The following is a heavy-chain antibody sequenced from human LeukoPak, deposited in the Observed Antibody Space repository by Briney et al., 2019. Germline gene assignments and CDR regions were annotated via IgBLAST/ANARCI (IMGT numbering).Heavy chain of an antibody. J-gene: IGHJ5*02. V-gene: IGHV1-2*02. D-gene: IGHD2-21*02. Sequence: ASVKVSCKTFGYTFTSHTITWVRQAPGQGLEWMGWINPNSGGTNYAQKFQGRVTMTRDTSISTAYMELSRLRSDDTAVYYCARDLYCGGDCSFGGFDPWGQGTLVTVSS. CDR1: GYTFTSHT. CDR3: ARDLYCGGDCSFGGFDP. CDR2: INPNSGGT.